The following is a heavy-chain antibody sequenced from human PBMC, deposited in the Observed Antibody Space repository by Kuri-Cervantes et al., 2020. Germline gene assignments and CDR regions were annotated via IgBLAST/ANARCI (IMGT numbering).Heavy chain of an antibody. CDR2: IYSGGST. V-gene: IGHV3-53*01. CDR1: GFTFSSYG. J-gene: IGHJ4*02. Sequence: GGSLRLSCAASGFTFSSYGMHWVRQAPGKGLEWVSVIYSGGSTYYADSVKGRFTISRDNSKNTLYLQMNSLRAEDTAIYYCARGGGNTAVTPLDYWGQGTLVTVSS. CDR3: ARGGGNTAVTPLDY. D-gene: IGHD3-16*01.